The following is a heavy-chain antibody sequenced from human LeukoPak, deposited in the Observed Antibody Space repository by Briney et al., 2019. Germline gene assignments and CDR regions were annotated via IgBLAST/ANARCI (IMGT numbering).Heavy chain of an antibody. CDR2: ISGDAGRA. CDR1: GFIFSNHG. CDR3: AKDRAWGAFAY. J-gene: IGHJ4*02. V-gene: IGHV3-23*01. D-gene: IGHD1-26*01. Sequence: GGTLRLSCAASGFIFSNHGMNWVRQAPGKGLEWVSGISGDAGRAYYADSVKGRFTISRDNSKNTLYLQMNSLRAEDTAIYYCAKDRAWGAFAYWGQGTLVTVSS.